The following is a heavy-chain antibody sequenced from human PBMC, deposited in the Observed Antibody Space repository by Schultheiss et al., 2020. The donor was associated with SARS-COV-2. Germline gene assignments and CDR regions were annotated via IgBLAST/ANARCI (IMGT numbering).Heavy chain of an antibody. V-gene: IGHV3-30*18. J-gene: IGHJ3*02. CDR1: GFTFSSYG. CDR3: AKDLDISGAFDI. D-gene: IGHD6-19*01. CDR2: ISYDGSNK. Sequence: GGSLRLSCAASGFTFSSYGMHWVRQAPGKGLEWVAVISYDGSNKYYADSVKGRFTISRDNSKNTLYLQMNSLRAEDTAVYYCAKDLDISGAFDIWGQGTMVTVSS.